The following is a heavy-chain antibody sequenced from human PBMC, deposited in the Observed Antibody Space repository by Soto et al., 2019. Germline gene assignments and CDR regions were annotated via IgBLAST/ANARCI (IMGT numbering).Heavy chain of an antibody. CDR2: ISYDGSNK. D-gene: IGHD2-21*01. V-gene: IGHV3-30*18. Sequence: GGSLRLSCAASGFTFSSYGMHWVRQAPGKGLEWVAVISYDGSNKYYADSVKGRFTISRDNSKNTLYLQMNSLRAEDTAVYYCAKASYCGGDWCYYMDVWGKGTTVTVSS. CDR1: GFTFSSYG. CDR3: AKASYCGGDWCYYMDV. J-gene: IGHJ6*03.